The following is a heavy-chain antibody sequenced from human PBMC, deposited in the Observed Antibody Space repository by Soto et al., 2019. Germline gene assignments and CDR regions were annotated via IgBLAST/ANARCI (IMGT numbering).Heavy chain of an antibody. D-gene: IGHD3-22*01. CDR3: ARDPSNYYDTTFVSAPFDY. V-gene: IGHV3-74*01. Sequence: PGGSLRLSCAASGFSFSTYWIHWVRQAPGKGLVWVSRINNDASNTHYADSVKGRFTISRDNAKNTLYLQMNSLRAEDTAVYYCARDPSNYYDTTFVSAPFDYWGQGTLVTVS. J-gene: IGHJ4*02. CDR1: GFSFSTYW. CDR2: INNDASNT.